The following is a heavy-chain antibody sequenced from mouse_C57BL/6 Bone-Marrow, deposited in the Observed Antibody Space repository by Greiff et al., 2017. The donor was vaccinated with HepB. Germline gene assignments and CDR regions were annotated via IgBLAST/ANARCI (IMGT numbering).Heavy chain of an antibody. D-gene: IGHD1-1*01. CDR2: INPSTGGT. CDR3: ARLRRSSYLDY. Sequence: VQLQQSGPELVKPGASVKISCKASGYSFTGYYMHWVKQSSEKSLEWIGEINPSTGGTSYNQKFKGKATLTVDKSSSTAYMQLKRLTSENSAVYYCARLRRSSYLDYWGQGTTLTVSS. V-gene: IGHV1-43*01. J-gene: IGHJ2*01. CDR1: GYSFTGYY.